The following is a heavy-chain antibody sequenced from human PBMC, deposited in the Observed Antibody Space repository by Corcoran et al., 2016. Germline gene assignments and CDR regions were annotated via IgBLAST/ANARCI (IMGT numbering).Heavy chain of an antibody. Sequence: EVQLVQSGAEVKKPGESLRISCKGSGYSFTSYWISWVRQMPGKGLEWMGRIDPSDSYTNYSPPFQGHVTISADKSIRTAYLQWSSLKAADTAMDYCARTDSSGHPGDYWGQGTLVTVSS. J-gene: IGHJ4*02. D-gene: IGHD3-22*01. CDR3: ARTDSSGHPGDY. CDR2: IDPSDSYT. CDR1: GYSFTSYW. V-gene: IGHV5-10-1*03.